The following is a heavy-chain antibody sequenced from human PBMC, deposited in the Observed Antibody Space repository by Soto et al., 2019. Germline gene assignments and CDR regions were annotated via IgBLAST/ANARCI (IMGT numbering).Heavy chain of an antibody. Sequence: QVQLVQSGAEVKKPWASVKVSCKASGYTFTNYYMHWVRQAPGQGLEWMGMINPSGGSTGYAQKFQGRVTMTRDTSTSTVYMELSSLSSEDTAVYYCARDDRGGSCFHSWGQGTLVTVSS. CDR1: GYTFTNYY. D-gene: IGHD2-15*01. CDR3: ARDDRGGSCFHS. V-gene: IGHV1-46*01. J-gene: IGHJ5*01. CDR2: INPSGGST.